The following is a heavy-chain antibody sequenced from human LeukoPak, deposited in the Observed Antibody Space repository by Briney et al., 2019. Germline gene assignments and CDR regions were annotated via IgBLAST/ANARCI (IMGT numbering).Heavy chain of an antibody. Sequence: GGSLRLSCAVSGITLSNYGMSWVRQAPGKGLEWVAGISDSGGRTNYADSVKGWFTISRDNPKNTLYLQMNSLRAEDTAVYFCAKRGVVIRVILVGFHKEAYYFDSWGQGALVTASS. CDR1: GITLSNYG. J-gene: IGHJ4*02. CDR3: AKRGVVIRVILVGFHKEAYYFDS. CDR2: ISDSGGRT. D-gene: IGHD3-22*01. V-gene: IGHV3-23*01.